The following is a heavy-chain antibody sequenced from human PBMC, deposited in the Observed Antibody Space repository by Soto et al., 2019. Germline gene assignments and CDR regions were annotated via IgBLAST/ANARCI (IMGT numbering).Heavy chain of an antibody. J-gene: IGHJ4*02. Sequence: SETLSLTCAVYGGSFSGYHWSWIRQPPGKGLEWIGEINHSGSTNYNPSLKSRATISVDTSKNQFSLKLSSVTAADTAVYYCARLGGSYAVPHFDYWGQGTLVTVSS. D-gene: IGHD1-26*01. CDR3: ARLGGSYAVPHFDY. V-gene: IGHV4-34*01. CDR1: GGSFSGYH. CDR2: INHSGST.